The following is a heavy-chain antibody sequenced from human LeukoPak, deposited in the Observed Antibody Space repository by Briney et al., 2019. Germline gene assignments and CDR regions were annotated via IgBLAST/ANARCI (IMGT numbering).Heavy chain of an antibody. D-gene: IGHD3-22*01. CDR2: IIPIFGTA. CDR1: GYTFTSYA. CDR3: ARDQGYYYDSSGYFYFDY. V-gene: IGHV1-69*05. Sequence: SVKVSCKASGYTFTSYAISWVRQAPGQGLEWMGRIIPIFGTANYAQKFQGRVTITTDESTSTAYMELSSLRSEDTAVYYCARDQGYYYDSSGYFYFDYWGQGTLVTVSS. J-gene: IGHJ4*02.